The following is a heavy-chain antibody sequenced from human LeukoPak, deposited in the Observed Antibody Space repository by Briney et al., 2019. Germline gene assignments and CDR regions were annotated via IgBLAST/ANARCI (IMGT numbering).Heavy chain of an antibody. CDR2: VLEAGSAT. V-gene: IGHV3-23*01. Sequence: GGSLRLSCATTGFAFSNSGMSWVRQAPGKGLEGVASVLEAGSATFYADSVTGRFTISRDNSKKTLYLQINSLRAEDTATYYCTKDLLSNWVHRYFDVWGRGTPVAVSS. D-gene: IGHD7-27*01. J-gene: IGHJ2*01. CDR3: TKDLLSNWVHRYFDV. CDR1: GFAFSNSG.